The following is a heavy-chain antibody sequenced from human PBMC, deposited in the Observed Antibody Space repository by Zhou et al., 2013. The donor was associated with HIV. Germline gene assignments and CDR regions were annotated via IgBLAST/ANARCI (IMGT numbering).Heavy chain of an antibody. Sequence: VQLQESGPGLVKPSETLSLTCTVSGGSIRSSSYYWGWIRQPPGKGLEWIGSIYYSGSTYYNPSLKSRVTISVDTSKNQFSLKLSSVTAADTAVYYCASWKSGWPIDYWGQGTLVTVSS. J-gene: IGHJ4*02. CDR2: IYYSGST. D-gene: IGHD6-25*01. CDR1: GGSIRSSSYY. CDR3: ASWKSGWPIDY. V-gene: IGHV4-39*07.